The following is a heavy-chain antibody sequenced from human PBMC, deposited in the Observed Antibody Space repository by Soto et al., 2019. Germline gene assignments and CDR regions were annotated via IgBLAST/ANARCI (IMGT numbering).Heavy chain of an antibody. CDR1: GFTFSSHG. Sequence: GGSLRLSCTASGFTFSSHGMHWVRRAPGKGLEWVSAISGSGGSTYYADSVKGRFTISRDNSKNTLYLQMNSLRAEDTAVYYCAKVLPGVERVPDYWGQGTLVTAPQ. D-gene: IGHD3-10*01. CDR3: AKVLPGVERVPDY. J-gene: IGHJ4*02. CDR2: ISGSGGST. V-gene: IGHV3-23*01.